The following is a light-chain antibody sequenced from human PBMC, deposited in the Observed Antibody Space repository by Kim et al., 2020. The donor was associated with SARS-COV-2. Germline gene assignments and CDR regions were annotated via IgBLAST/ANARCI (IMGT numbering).Light chain of an antibody. CDR3: QQSYSSPIT. V-gene: IGKV1-39*01. Sequence: DIQMTQSPSSLSASVGDRVTITCRASQSIRSFLNWYQQKPGKAPKLLIYTAFILQSGVPSRFSGSGSGTDFTLTISSLQPEDFATYYCQQSYSSPITFGQGTRLEIK. CDR2: TAF. J-gene: IGKJ5*01. CDR1: QSIRSF.